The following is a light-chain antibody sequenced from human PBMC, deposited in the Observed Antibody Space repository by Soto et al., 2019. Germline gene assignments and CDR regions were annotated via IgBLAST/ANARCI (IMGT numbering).Light chain of an antibody. CDR1: QSVLYSSNNKNY. CDR2: WAS. Sequence: DIVMTQSPDSLAVSLGERATINCKSSQSVLYSSNNKNYLAWYQQKPGQPPKLLIYWASTRESGVPDRFSGSGSGTDLTLTISSLQAEDVAFYYCQQYYSTPLTFGVGTKVEIK. V-gene: IGKV4-1*01. CDR3: QQYYSTPLT. J-gene: IGKJ4*01.